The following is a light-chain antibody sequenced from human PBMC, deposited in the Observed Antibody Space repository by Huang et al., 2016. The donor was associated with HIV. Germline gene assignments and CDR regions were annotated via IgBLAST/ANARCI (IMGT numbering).Light chain of an antibody. CDR2: GAS. J-gene: IGKJ3*01. Sequence: EIVMTQSPATLSVSPGERATLSCRASQSVSSNLAGYQQKPGQAPRLLIYGASTRATGIPARFSGSGSVTEFTLTISSLQSEDFAVYYCQQNNNWPPLFTFGPGTKVDIK. CDR3: QQNNNWPPLFT. V-gene: IGKV3-15*01. CDR1: QSVSSN.